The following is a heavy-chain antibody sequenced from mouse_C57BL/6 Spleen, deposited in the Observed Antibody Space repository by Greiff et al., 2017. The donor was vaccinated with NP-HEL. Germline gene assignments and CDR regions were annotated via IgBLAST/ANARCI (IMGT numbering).Heavy chain of an antibody. D-gene: IGHD1-2*01. CDR1: GYTFTDYN. Sequence: EVKLQESGPELVKPGASVKMSCKASGYTFTDYNMHWVKQSHGKSLEWIGYINPNNGGTSYNQKFKGKATLTVNKSSSTAYMELRSLTSEDSAVYYCARNGLSCLAMDYWGQGTSVTVSS. CDR3: ARNGLSCLAMDY. CDR2: INPNNGGT. J-gene: IGHJ4*01. V-gene: IGHV1-22*01.